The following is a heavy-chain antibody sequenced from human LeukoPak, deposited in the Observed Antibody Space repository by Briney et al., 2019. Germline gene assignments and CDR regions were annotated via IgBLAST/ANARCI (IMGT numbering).Heavy chain of an antibody. V-gene: IGHV1-69*04. CDR3: ARDQGLTAPPPYGLDV. J-gene: IGHJ6*02. D-gene: IGHD5-18*01. Sequence: SVKVSCKTSGGTFCSSAITWVRQAPGQGLEWMGRIIPVLNITTYAQKFQGSVTITADTSTSTVYMELSSLRSEETAVYYCARDQGLTAPPPYGLDVWGQGTTVIVSS. CDR1: GGTFCSSA. CDR2: IIPVLNIT.